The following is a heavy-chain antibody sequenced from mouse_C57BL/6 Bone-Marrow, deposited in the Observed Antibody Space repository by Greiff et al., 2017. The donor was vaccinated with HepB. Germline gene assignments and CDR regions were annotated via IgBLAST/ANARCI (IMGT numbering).Heavy chain of an antibody. CDR1: GFNIKDDC. J-gene: IGHJ4*01. V-gene: IGHV14-4*01. CDR2: IDPENGDT. Sequence: EVQLQQSGAELVRPGASVKLSCTASGFNIKDDCMHWVKQRPEQGLEWIGWIDPENGDTEYASKFQGKATITADTSSNTAYLQLSSLTSEDTAVYYCTTGYYGYDCAMDYWGQGTSVTVSS. CDR3: TTGYYGYDCAMDY. D-gene: IGHD2-2*01.